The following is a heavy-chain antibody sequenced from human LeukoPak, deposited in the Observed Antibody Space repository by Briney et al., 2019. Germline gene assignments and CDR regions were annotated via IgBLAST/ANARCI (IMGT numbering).Heavy chain of an antibody. CDR3: ARQYSSSWYGDAFDI. CDR1: GYSISSGDY. CDR2: IYHSGST. D-gene: IGHD6-13*01. V-gene: IGHV4-38-2*01. Sequence: SETLSLTCAVSGYSISSGDYWGWIRQSPGKGLEWIGSIYHSGSTYYNASLKSRVTISVDTSKNQFSLKMSSVTAADTAVYYCARQYSSSWYGDAFDIWGQGTMVTVSS. J-gene: IGHJ3*02.